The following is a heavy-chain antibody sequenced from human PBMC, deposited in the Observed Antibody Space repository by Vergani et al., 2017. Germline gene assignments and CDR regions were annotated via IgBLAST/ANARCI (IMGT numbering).Heavy chain of an antibody. Sequence: QVQLVESGGGVVQPGRSLRLSCAASGFTFSSYGMHWVRQAPGKGLGWVAVIWYDGSNKYYADSVKGRFTISRENSKNTLYLQMNSLRAEDTAVYYCARDRDDGDYPCFDYWGQGTLVTVSS. CDR3: ARDRDDGDYPCFDY. CDR1: GFTFSSYG. J-gene: IGHJ4*02. D-gene: IGHD4-17*01. V-gene: IGHV3-33*01. CDR2: IWYDGSNK.